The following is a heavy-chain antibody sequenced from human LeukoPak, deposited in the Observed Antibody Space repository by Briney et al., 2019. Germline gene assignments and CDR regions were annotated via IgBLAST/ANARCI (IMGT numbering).Heavy chain of an antibody. D-gene: IGHD5-24*01. CDR3: ARGRDGYNYYDY. J-gene: IGHJ4*02. Sequence: GGFLRLSCAASGFTVSSNYMSWVRQAPGKGLEWVSVIYSGGSTYYADSVKGRFTISRDNSKNTLYLQMNSLRAEDTAVYYCARGRDGYNYYDYWGQGTLVTVSS. CDR2: IYSGGST. V-gene: IGHV3-53*01. CDR1: GFTVSSNY.